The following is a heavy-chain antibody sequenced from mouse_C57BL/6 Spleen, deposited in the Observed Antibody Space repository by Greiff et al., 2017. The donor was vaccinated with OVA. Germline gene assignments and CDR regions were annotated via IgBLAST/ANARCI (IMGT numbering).Heavy chain of an antibody. CDR3: ARSIYDRYYVGYFDV. D-gene: IGHD2-3*01. Sequence: QVQLQQSGAELVKPGASVKISCKASGYAFSSYWMNWVKQRPGKGLEWIGQIYLGDGYTNYNGKFKGKATLTAATSSSTAYMQLSSLTTEEAAVYFCARSIYDRYYVGYFDVWGTGTTVTVSS. V-gene: IGHV1-80*01. CDR2: IYLGDGYT. J-gene: IGHJ1*03. CDR1: GYAFSSYW.